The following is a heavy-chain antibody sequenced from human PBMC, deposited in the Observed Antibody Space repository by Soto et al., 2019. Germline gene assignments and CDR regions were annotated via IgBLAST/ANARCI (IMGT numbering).Heavy chain of an antibody. CDR1: GFTFSSYA. CDR3: ARDPPVVPAAIPGPYGMDV. J-gene: IGHJ6*02. CDR2: ISGSGGST. D-gene: IGHD2-2*01. Sequence: GGSLRLSCAAAGFTFSSYAMSWVRQAPGKGLEWVSAISGSGGSTYYADSVKGRFTISRDNSKNTLYLQMNSLRAEDTAVYYCARDPPVVPAAIPGPYGMDVWGQGTTVTVSS. V-gene: IGHV3-23*01.